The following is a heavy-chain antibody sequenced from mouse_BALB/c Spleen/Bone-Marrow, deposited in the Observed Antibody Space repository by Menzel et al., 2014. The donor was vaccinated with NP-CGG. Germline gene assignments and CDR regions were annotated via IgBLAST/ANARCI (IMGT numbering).Heavy chain of an antibody. J-gene: IGHJ4*01. CDR2: ISSGSSTI. D-gene: IGHD2-3*01. CDR1: GFTFSSFG. V-gene: IGHV5-17*03. Sequence: EVMLVESGGGLVQPGGSRKLSCAASGFTFSSFGMHWVRQAPEKGLEWVAYISSGSSTIYYADTVKGRFTISRDNAKNTLYLQMSSLKSEDTAMYYCARERDGYFRDAMDYWGQGTSVTVSS. CDR3: ARERDGYFRDAMDY.